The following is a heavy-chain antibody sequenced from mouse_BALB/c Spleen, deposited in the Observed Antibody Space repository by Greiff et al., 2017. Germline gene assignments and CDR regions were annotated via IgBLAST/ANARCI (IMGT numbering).Heavy chain of an antibody. J-gene: IGHJ1*01. V-gene: IGHV8-12*01. CDR2: IYWDDDK. D-gene: IGHD2-3*01. Sequence: QVQLKESGPGILQPSQTLSLTCSFSGFSLSTSGMGVSWIRQPSGKGLEWLAHIYWDDDKRYNPSLKSRLTISKDTSRNQVFLKITSVDTADTATYYCARRADGYWRGYFDVWGAGTTVTVSS. CDR3: ARRADGYWRGYFDV. CDR1: GFSLSTSGMG.